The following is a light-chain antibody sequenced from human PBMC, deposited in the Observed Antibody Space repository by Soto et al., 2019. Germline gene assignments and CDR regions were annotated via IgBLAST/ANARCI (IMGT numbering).Light chain of an antibody. V-gene: IGKV1-39*01. Sequence: DIQMTQSPSSLSASVGDRVSITCRTSQSISNYLNWYQHKPGKAPKVLISAASNLQSGVPSRFSGSGSGTVFTLTISSLQPEDFATYFCQQSYPQTVGQGTKVDIK. CDR3: QQSYPQT. CDR2: AAS. J-gene: IGKJ1*01. CDR1: QSISNY.